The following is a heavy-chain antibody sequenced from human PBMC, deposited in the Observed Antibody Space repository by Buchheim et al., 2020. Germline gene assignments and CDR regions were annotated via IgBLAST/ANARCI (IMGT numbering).Heavy chain of an antibody. CDR2: ISYDGSNK. Sequence: QVQLVESGGGVVQPGRSLRLSCAASGFTFSSYGMHWVRQAPGKGLEWVAVISYDGSNKYYADSVKGRFTISRDNSKNTLYLQMNSLRAEDTAVYYCAKPYCSGGSCYFFDYWGQGTL. D-gene: IGHD2-15*01. CDR3: AKPYCSGGSCYFFDY. V-gene: IGHV3-30*18. J-gene: IGHJ4*02. CDR1: GFTFSSYG.